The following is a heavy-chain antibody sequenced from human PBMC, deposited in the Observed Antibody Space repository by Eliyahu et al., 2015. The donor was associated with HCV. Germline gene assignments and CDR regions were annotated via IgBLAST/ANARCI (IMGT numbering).Heavy chain of an antibody. J-gene: IGHJ5*02. CDR1: GGSISSYY. Sequence: QVQLQESGPGLVKPSETLSLTCAVSGGSISSYYWSWIRQPAGKGLEWIGRIYTSGSTNYNPSLKSRVTMSVDTSKNQFSLKLSSVTAADTAVYYCARVRFGAAAGTGNWFDPWGQGTLVTVSS. CDR3: ARVRFGAAAGTGNWFDP. V-gene: IGHV4-4*07. CDR2: IYTSGST. D-gene: IGHD6-13*01.